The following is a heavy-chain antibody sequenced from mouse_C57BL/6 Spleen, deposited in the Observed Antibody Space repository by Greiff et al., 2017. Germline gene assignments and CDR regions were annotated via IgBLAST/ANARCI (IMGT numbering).Heavy chain of an antibody. CDR1: GYTFTTYW. CDR3: ARSYYGDMDY. Sequence: QVQLQQPGTELVKPGASVKLSCKASGYTFTTYWMHGVKQRPGQGLEWIGNINPSNGGTNYNEKFKSKATLTVDKSSSTVYMQLSRLKSADAEVYSCARSYYGDMDYWGQGTSVTVSS. V-gene: IGHV1-53*01. D-gene: IGHD1-1*01. J-gene: IGHJ4*01. CDR2: INPSNGGT.